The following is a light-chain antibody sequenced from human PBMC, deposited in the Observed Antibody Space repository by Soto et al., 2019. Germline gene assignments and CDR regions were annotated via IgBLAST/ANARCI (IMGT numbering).Light chain of an antibody. CDR1: SS. CDR3: ISYTSSSTWV. Sequence: QSVLTQPASVSGSPGQSITISCSGASSVSWYQQHPGKAPQLLIYEGSNRPSGVSDRFSGSRSGNTASLTISGLQAEDESDYYCISYTSSSTWVFGGGTKLTVL. J-gene: IGLJ3*02. V-gene: IGLV2-14*01. CDR2: EGS.